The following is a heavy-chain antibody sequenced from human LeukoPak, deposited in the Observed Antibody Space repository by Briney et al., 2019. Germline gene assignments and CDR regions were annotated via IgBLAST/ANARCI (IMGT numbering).Heavy chain of an antibody. CDR2: IYYSGST. CDR3: ARHRSDYYDSTDAGWFDP. J-gene: IGHJ5*02. V-gene: IGHV4-59*08. D-gene: IGHD3-22*01. Sequence: SETLSLTCIVSGGSISTYYWSWIRQPPGKGLEWIGDIYYSGSTYYNPSLKSRVTISVDTSKNQFSLKLSSVTAADTAVYYCARHRSDYYDSTDAGWFDPWGQGTLVTVSS. CDR1: GGSISTYY.